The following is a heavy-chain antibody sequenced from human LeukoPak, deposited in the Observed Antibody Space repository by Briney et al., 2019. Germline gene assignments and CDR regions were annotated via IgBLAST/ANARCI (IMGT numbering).Heavy chain of an antibody. CDR1: GFTFSSYA. D-gene: IGHD1-26*01. J-gene: IGHJ4*02. V-gene: IGHV3-23*01. Sequence: PGGSLRLSCAASGFTFSSYAMSWVRQAPGKGLEWVSAISGSGGSTYYADYVKGRFTISRDNSKNTLYLQMNSLRAEDTAVYYCAKRRSEWELPSFDYWGQGTLVTVSS. CDR2: ISGSGGST. CDR3: AKRRSEWELPSFDY.